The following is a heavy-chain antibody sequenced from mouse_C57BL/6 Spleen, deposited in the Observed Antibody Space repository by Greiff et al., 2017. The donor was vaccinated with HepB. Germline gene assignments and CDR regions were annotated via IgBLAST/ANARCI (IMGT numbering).Heavy chain of an antibody. J-gene: IGHJ3*01. Sequence: EVMLVESGGGLVQPGGSLKLSCAASGFTFSDYYMYWVRQTPEKRLEWVAYISNGSGSTYYPDTVKGRFTISRDNAKNTLYLQMSRLKSEDTAMYYCARQTAYWGQGTLVTVAA. CDR3: ARQTAY. V-gene: IGHV5-12*01. CDR1: GFTFSDYY. CDR2: ISNGSGST.